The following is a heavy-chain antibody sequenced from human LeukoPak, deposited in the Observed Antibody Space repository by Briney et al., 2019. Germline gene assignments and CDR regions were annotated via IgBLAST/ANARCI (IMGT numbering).Heavy chain of an antibody. J-gene: IGHJ4*02. Sequence: GGSLRLSCAASGFSFSNYDIHWVRQAPGKGLEWVAVIWYDGNDKYYADSVKGRFTISRDNSKNTLYLQMNSLRAEDTAVYYCAKVGYSYGIDYWGQGTLVTVSS. CDR3: AKVGYSYGIDY. CDR1: GFSFSNYD. V-gene: IGHV3-30*02. D-gene: IGHD5-18*01. CDR2: IWYDGNDK.